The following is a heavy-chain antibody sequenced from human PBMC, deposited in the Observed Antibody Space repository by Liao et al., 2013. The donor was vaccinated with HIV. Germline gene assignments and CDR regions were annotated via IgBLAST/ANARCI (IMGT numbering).Heavy chain of an antibody. Sequence: QVQLQESGPGLVKPSQTLSLTCTVSGDSIATTFYFWNWIRQSAGKGLEWIGRVDTSGTTYYNPSFQSRVSISRGTSDNQFSLKLFSVTAADTAVYYCARVGCSKYFSVSYCYYMDVWGERDHGHRLL. CDR2: VDTSGTT. V-gene: IGHV4-61*02. D-gene: IGHD4-11*01. CDR1: GDSIATTFYF. CDR3: ARVGCSKYFSVSYCYYMDV. J-gene: IGHJ6*03.